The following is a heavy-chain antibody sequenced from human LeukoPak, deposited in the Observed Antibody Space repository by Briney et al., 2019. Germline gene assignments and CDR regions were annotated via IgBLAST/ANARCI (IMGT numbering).Heavy chain of an antibody. V-gene: IGHV4-39*07. J-gene: IGHJ4*02. Sequence: SETLSLTCTVSGGSISSSSYYWGWIRQPPGKGLEWIGSIYYSGSTYYNPSLKSRVTISVDTSKNQFSPKLSSVTAADTAVYYCARTVDYYDSSGYYSSPYFDYWGQGTLVTVSS. CDR1: GGSISSSSYY. CDR3: ARTVDYYDSSGYYSSPYFDY. D-gene: IGHD3-22*01. CDR2: IYYSGST.